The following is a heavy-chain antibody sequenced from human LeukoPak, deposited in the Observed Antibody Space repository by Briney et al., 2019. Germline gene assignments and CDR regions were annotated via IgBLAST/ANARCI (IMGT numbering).Heavy chain of an antibody. CDR3: ARAMTTVTTDFDY. V-gene: IGHV1-69*05. J-gene: IGHJ4*02. CDR1: GGTFSRYA. D-gene: IGHD4-17*01. Sequence: SVKVSCKASGGTFSRYAISWVRQAPGQGLEWMGGIIPIFGTANYAQKFQGRVTITTDESTSTAYMELSSLRSEDTAVYYCARAMTTVTTDFDYWGQGTLATVSS. CDR2: IIPIFGTA.